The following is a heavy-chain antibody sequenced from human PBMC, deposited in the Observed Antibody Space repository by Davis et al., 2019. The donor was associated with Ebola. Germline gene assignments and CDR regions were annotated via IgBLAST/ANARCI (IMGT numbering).Heavy chain of an antibody. CDR1: GFTFSSYA. CDR3: AKGDSSGYYYFDY. V-gene: IGHV3-23*01. J-gene: IGHJ4*02. CDR2: ISGSGGST. D-gene: IGHD3-22*01. Sequence: GESLKISCAASGFTFSSYAMSWVRQAPGKGLEWVSAISGSGGSTYYADSVKGRFTISRDNSKNTLYLQMNSLRAEDTAVYYCAKGDSSGYYYFDYWGQGTLVTVSS.